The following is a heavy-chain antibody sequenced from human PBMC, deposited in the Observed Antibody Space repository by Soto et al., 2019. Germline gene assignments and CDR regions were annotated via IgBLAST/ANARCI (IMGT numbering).Heavy chain of an antibody. CDR1: GYNISSYD. CDR3: ARGPDLYCGGDCNWFDP. J-gene: IGHJ5*02. Sequence: ASVKVSCKASGYNISSYDINWVRQATGQGLEWMGWMNPNSGNTGYAQKFQGRVTMTRNTSISTAYMELSSLRSEDTAVYYCARGPDLYCGGDCNWFDPWGQGTLVTVSS. D-gene: IGHD2-21*02. CDR2: MNPNSGNT. V-gene: IGHV1-8*01.